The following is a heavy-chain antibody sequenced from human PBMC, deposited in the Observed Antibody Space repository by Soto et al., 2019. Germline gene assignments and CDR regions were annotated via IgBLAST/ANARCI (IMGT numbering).Heavy chain of an antibody. V-gene: IGHV1-2*02. Sequence: ASVKVSCKASGYTFTGYYMHWVRQAPGQGLEWMGWINPNSGGTNYVQKFQGRVTMTRDTSISTAYMELSRLRSDDTAVYYCASNYYDSSGYYYVFYYYYGMDVWGQGTTVTVSS. D-gene: IGHD3-22*01. CDR1: GYTFTGYY. J-gene: IGHJ6*02. CDR3: ASNYYDSSGYYYVFYYYYGMDV. CDR2: INPNSGGT.